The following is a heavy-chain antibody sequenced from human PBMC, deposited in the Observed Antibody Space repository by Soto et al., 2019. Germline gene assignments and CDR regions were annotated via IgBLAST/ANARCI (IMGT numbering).Heavy chain of an antibody. D-gene: IGHD1-26*01. J-gene: IGHJ4*02. V-gene: IGHV3-30*18. CDR1: GFTFSSYG. Sequence: GGSLRLSCAASGFTFSSYGMHWVRQAPGKGLEWVAVISYDGSNKYYADSVKGRFTISRDNSKNTLYLQMNSLRAEDTAVYYCAKDHGGSYYPDFDYWGQGTLVTVSS. CDR2: ISYDGSNK. CDR3: AKDHGGSYYPDFDY.